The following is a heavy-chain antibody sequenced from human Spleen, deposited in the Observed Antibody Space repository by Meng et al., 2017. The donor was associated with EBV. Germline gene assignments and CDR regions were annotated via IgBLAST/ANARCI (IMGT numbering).Heavy chain of an antibody. V-gene: IGHV4-4*02. Sequence: QVEVEESGLGLVKPSGTRSVSCAGFGGSITSNSWGSWLRQPPGKGLEWIGEIYHGGNTNYNPSLKSRVIISVDKSRNQFSLKVDSVTAADTAVYYCARVGGGDYGGAWWFDPWGQGTLVTVSS. CDR2: IYHGGNT. CDR1: GGSITSNSW. D-gene: IGHD4-17*01. CDR3: ARVGGGDYGGAWWFDP. J-gene: IGHJ5*02.